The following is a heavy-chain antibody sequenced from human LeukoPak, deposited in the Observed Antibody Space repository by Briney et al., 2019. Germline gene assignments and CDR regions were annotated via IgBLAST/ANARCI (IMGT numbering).Heavy chain of an antibody. V-gene: IGHV3-43*01. Sequence: GGSLRLSCAASGFSFRGYTMHWVRQAPGKGLEGVSLISWNGYSTSYGASVEGRFTISRDNNKGALNLQMSSLRTEDTAFCYCARDSSGSLDYWGQGTLVTVSS. CDR2: ISWNGYST. CDR3: ARDSSGSLDY. CDR1: GFSFRGYT. D-gene: IGHD1-26*01. J-gene: IGHJ4*02.